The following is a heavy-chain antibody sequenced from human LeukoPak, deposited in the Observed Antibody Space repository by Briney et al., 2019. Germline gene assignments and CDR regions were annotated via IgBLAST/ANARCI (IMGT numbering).Heavy chain of an antibody. CDR3: ARGTGPLYGGRPDS. Sequence: NPSETLSLTCTVSGDSINSGNYYWNWIRQPAGKGLEYIGRIHSNGNTQYNPSLKSRVTMSVDTSKNQFSLNLNSVNAADTAVYYCARGTGPLYGGRPDSWGQGTLVTVSS. J-gene: IGHJ4*02. CDR1: GDSINSGNYY. V-gene: IGHV4-61*02. CDR2: IHSNGNT. D-gene: IGHD4-23*01.